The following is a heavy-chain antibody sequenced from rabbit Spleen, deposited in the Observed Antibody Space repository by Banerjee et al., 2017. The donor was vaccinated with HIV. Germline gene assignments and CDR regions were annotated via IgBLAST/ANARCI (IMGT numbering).Heavy chain of an antibody. J-gene: IGHJ6*01. V-gene: IGHV1S45*01. D-gene: IGHD8-1*01. CDR1: GFSVSNKAV. Sequence: QERLVESGGGLVKPEGSLKLTCTAAGFSVSNKAVMCWVRQAPGKGLEWIACINAVTGNAVYASWAKGRFTFSKTSSTTVTLQMTSLTAADTATYFCARDSGTSFSSYGMDLWGQGTLVTVS. CDR3: ARDSGTSFSSYGMDL. CDR2: INAVTGNA.